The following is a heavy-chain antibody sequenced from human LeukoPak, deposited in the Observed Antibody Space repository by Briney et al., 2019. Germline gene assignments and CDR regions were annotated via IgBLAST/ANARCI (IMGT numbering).Heavy chain of an antibody. V-gene: IGHV3-48*02. J-gene: IGHJ4*02. CDR1: GFTFNIYG. D-gene: IGHD3-10*01. Sequence: GGSLRLSCADSGFTFNIYGMSWVRQAPGKGLEWVSYISSSSAVYYADSVKGRFTISRDNAKNSLYLQMNSLRDEDTAVYYCARPSMVQGTNIAAFDSWGQGTLVTVSS. CDR2: ISSSSAV. CDR3: ARPSMVQGTNIAAFDS.